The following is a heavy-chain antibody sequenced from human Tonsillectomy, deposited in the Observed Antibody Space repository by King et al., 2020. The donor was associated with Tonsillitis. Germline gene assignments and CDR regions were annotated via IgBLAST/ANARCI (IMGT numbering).Heavy chain of an antibody. J-gene: IGHJ6*02. V-gene: IGHV3-30*02. CDR2: IRYDGSNK. Sequence: HVQLVESGGGVVQPGGSLRLSCAASGFTFSSYGMHWVRQAPGKGLEWVAFIRYDGSNKYYADSVKGRFTISRDNSKNTLYLQMNSLRAEDTAVYYCAKDSLPQWLGTYYYYYGMDVWGQGTTVTVSS. CDR3: AKDSLPQWLGTYYYYYGMDV. CDR1: GFTFSSYG. D-gene: IGHD6-19*01.